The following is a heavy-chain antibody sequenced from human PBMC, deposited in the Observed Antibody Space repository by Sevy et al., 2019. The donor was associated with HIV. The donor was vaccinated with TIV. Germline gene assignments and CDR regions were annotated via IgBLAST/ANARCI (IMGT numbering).Heavy chain of an antibody. CDR1: GFTFSSNW. J-gene: IGHJ1*01. CDR3: ARDAFVLVTTGGKKDGYFQH. CDR2: INSDGSST. V-gene: IGHV3-74*01. D-gene: IGHD4-17*01. Sequence: GGSLRLSRAASGFTFSSNWMHWVRQAPGKGLVWVSRINSDGSSTNYADSVKGRFTISRDNAKNTLYLQMNSLRAEDTAVYYCARDAFVLVTTGGKKDGYFQHWGQGALVTVSS.